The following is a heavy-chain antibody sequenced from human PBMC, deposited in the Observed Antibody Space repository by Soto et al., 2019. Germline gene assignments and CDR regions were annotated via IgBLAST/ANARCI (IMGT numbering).Heavy chain of an antibody. D-gene: IGHD3-16*01. J-gene: IGHJ4*02. CDR1: GFPFSSYG. CDR3: AKGLLGEVSAFDY. V-gene: IGHV3-30*18. Sequence: PGGSLRLSCAASGFPFSSYGMHWVRQAPGKGLEWVAVISYDGSNKYYADSVKGRFTISRDNSKNTLYLQMNSLRAEDTAVYYCAKGLLGEVSAFDYWGQGTLVTVSS. CDR2: ISYDGSNK.